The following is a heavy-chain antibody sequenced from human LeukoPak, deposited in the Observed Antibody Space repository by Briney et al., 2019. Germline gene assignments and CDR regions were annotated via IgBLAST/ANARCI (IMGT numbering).Heavy chain of an antibody. V-gene: IGHV4-39*01. CDR2: IYYSGST. CDR3: AGHRIVVVPAAEANYYYGMDV. CDR1: GGSISSSSHN. Sequence: SETLSLTCIVSGGSISSSSHNWGWIRQPPGKGLEWIGSIYYSGSTHYNPSLKSRVTISVDTSKNQFSLKLSSVTAADTAVYYCAGHRIVVVPAAEANYYYGMDVWGQGTTVTVSS. J-gene: IGHJ6*02. D-gene: IGHD2-2*01.